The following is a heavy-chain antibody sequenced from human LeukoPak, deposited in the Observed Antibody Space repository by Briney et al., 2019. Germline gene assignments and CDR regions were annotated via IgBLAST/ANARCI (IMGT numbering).Heavy chain of an antibody. Sequence: ASVKVSCKASSYTFTGYGISWVRQAPGQGLEWMGWINPNSGGTNYAQKFQGRVTMTRDTSISTAYMELSRLRSDDTAVYYCARDNRVTMIVVVFYYFDYWGQGTLVTVSS. CDR3: ARDNRVTMIVVVFYYFDY. CDR1: SYTFTGYG. D-gene: IGHD3-22*01. CDR2: INPNSGGT. J-gene: IGHJ4*02. V-gene: IGHV1-2*02.